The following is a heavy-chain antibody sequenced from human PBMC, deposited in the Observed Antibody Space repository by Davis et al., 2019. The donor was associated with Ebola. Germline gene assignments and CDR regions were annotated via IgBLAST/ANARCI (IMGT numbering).Heavy chain of an antibody. J-gene: IGHJ3*02. CDR3: ARELGGFDI. CDR2: INHSGSS. CDR1: GGSISSANW. D-gene: IGHD2-15*01. Sequence: MPSETLSLTCVVSGGSISSANWWRWIRQPPGKGLEWIGEINHSGSSNYNPSLKSRVTISVDTSKNQFSLKLSSVTAADTAVYYCARELGGFDIWGQGTMVTVSS. V-gene: IGHV4/OR15-8*01.